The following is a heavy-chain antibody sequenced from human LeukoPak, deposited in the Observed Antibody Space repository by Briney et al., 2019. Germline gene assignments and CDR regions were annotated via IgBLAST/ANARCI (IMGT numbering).Heavy chain of an antibody. CDR1: GYTFTSYY. CDR3: ARDRCSSTSCYTFDY. V-gene: IGHV1-46*03. D-gene: IGHD2-2*02. CDR2: INPSGGST. Sequence: GASVKVSCKASGYTFTSYYMHWVRQAPGQGLEWIGIINPSGGSTSYAQKFQGRVTMTRDTSTSTVYMELSSLRSEDTAVYYCARDRCSSTSCYTFDYWGQGTLVTVSS. J-gene: IGHJ4*02.